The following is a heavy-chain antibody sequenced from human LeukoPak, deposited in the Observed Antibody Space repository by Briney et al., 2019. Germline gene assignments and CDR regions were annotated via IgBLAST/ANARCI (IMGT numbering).Heavy chain of an antibody. V-gene: IGHV3-23*01. Sequence: GGSLRLSCAASGLTFSSYAMSWVRQAPGKGLEWVSVISGSGGSTYYADSVKGRFTISRDNSKNTLYLQMNSLRAEDTAVYYCAKVAPYDYVWHGNYFDNWGQGTLVTVSS. CDR3: AKVAPYDYVWHGNYFDN. CDR1: GLTFSSYA. CDR2: ISGSGGST. J-gene: IGHJ4*02. D-gene: IGHD3-16*01.